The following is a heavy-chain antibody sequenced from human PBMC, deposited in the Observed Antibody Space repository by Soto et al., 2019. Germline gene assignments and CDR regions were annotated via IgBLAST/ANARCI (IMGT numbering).Heavy chain of an antibody. V-gene: IGHV3-9*01. D-gene: IGHD6-19*01. J-gene: IGHJ3*02. CDR2: ISWNSGSI. CDR1: GFTFDDYA. Sequence: PGGSLRLSCAASGFTFDDYAMHWVRQAPGKGLEWVSGISWNSGSIGYADSVKGRFTISRDNAKNSLYLQMNSLRAEDTALYYCAKSRALPGYSSGWFYDAFDIWGQGTMVTVSS. CDR3: AKSRALPGYSSGWFYDAFDI.